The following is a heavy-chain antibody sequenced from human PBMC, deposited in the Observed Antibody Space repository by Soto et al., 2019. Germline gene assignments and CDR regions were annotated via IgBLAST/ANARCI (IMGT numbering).Heavy chain of an antibody. CDR3: TTGSVEGV. Sequence: EVQLVESGGGLVKPGGSLRLSYAASDFSISNAWMNWVRQAPGKGLEWVGRIKTRSEGEATDYAAPLKDRFTISRDDSKNTLFLQMNSLKTEDTAVYYCTTGSVEGVWGQGATVIVSS. J-gene: IGHJ6*02. D-gene: IGHD2-15*01. V-gene: IGHV3-15*07. CDR2: IKTRSEGEAT. CDR1: DFSISNAW.